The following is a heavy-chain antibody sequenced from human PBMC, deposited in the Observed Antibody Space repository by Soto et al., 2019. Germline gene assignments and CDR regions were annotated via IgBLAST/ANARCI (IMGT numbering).Heavy chain of an antibody. D-gene: IGHD3-10*01. V-gene: IGHV5-51*01. CDR3: ARRIGDTMVRGVKPQRPDNYYYYYMDV. CDR1: GYSFTSYW. CDR2: IYPGDSDT. Sequence: PGESLKISCKGSGYSFTSYWIGWVRQMPGKGLEWMGSIYPGDSDTRYSPSFQGQVTISADKSISTAYLQWSSLKASDTAMYYYARRIGDTMVRGVKPQRPDNYYYYYMDVWGQGTTVTVSS. J-gene: IGHJ6*03.